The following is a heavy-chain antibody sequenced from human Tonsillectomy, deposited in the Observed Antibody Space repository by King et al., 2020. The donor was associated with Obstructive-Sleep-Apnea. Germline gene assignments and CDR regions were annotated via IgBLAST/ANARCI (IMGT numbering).Heavy chain of an antibody. CDR2: ISSSSTYI. J-gene: IGHJ4*02. CDR1: GFTFSGYS. Sequence: VQLVESGGGLVKPGGSLRLSCAASGFTFSGYSMNWVRQAPGKGLEWVSSISSSSTYIYYADSMKGRFTNSRDNAKNSLYLQMNSLRAEDTAVYYCARDLDMFDYWGQGTLVTVSS. D-gene: IGHD3-9*01. CDR3: ARDLDMFDY. V-gene: IGHV3-21*01.